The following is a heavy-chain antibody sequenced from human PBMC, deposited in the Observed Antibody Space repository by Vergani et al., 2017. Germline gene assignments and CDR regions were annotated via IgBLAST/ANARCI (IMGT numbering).Heavy chain of an antibody. J-gene: IGHJ4*02. CDR1: GGSFSGYY. CDR3: ARATLELHFDY. Sequence: QVQLQQWGAGLLKPSETLSLTCAVYGGSFSGYYWSWIRQHPGKGLEWIGYIYYSGSTYYNPSLKSRVTISVDTSKNQFSLKLSSVTAADTAVYYCARATLELHFDYWGQGTLVTVSS. V-gene: IGHV4-34*01. CDR2: IYYSGST. D-gene: IGHD4-23*01.